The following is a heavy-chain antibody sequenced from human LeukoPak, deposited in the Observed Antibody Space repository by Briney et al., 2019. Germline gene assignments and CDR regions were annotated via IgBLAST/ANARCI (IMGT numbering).Heavy chain of an antibody. Sequence: GGSLRLSCAASGFTFDDYAMHWVRQAPGKGLEWVSLISWDGGSTYYADSVKGRFTISRDSSKNSLYLQMNSLRAEDTALYYCAKNPAVTTEYYYYMDVWGKGTTVTVSS. D-gene: IGHD4-17*01. CDR2: ISWDGGST. J-gene: IGHJ6*03. CDR1: GFTFDDYA. CDR3: AKNPAVTTEYYYYMDV. V-gene: IGHV3-43D*04.